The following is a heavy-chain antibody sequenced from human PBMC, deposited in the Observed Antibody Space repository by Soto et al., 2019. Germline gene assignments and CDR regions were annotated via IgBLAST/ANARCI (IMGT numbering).Heavy chain of an antibody. CDR1: GLTFSSYE. D-gene: IGHD2-15*01. V-gene: IGHV3-48*03. CDR2: ISSSGSTI. CDR3: ASMTRVVGYYGMDV. J-gene: IGHJ6*02. Sequence: PGGSLRLSCAACGLTFSSYEMNWVRQAPGKGLEWVSYISSSGSTIYYADSVKGRFTISRDNAKNSLYLQMNSLRAEDTAVYYCASMTRVVGYYGMDVWGQGTTVTVSS.